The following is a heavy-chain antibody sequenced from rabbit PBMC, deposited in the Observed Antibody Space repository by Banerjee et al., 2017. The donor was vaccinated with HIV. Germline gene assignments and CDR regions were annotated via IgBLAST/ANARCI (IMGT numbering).Heavy chain of an antibody. CDR1: GFDFSSYW. Sequence: QEQLEESGGDLVKPEGSLTLTCTASGFDFSSYWMCWVRQAPGKGLEWIACINTNSGNAVYASWAKGRFTISKTSSTTVTLQMTSLTAADTATYFCARNGGMLDYKLWGPGTLVTVS. CDR3: ARNGGMLDYKL. CDR2: INTNSGNA. D-gene: IGHD1-1*01. J-gene: IGHJ6*01. V-gene: IGHV1S45*01.